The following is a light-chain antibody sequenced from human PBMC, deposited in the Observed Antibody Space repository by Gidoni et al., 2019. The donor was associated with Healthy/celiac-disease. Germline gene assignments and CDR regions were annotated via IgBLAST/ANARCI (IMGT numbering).Light chain of an antibody. Sequence: QSVLTQPPSVSGAPGQRVTIPCTGSSPNSGAGYDVHWYQQLPGTAPKLLIYGNSNRPSGVPDRFSGSKSGTSASLAITGLQAEDEADYYCQSYDSSLSAVVFGGGTKLTVL. J-gene: IGLJ2*01. V-gene: IGLV1-40*01. CDR3: QSYDSSLSAVV. CDR2: GNS. CDR1: SPNSGAGYD.